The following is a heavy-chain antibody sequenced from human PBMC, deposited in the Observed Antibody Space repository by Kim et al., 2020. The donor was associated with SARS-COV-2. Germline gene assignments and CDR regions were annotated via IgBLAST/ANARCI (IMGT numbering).Heavy chain of an antibody. D-gene: IGHD3-16*01. V-gene: IGHV3-30*18. CDR3: AKALRGYYYYGMDV. CDR1: GFTFSSYG. J-gene: IGHJ6*02. Sequence: GGSLRLSCAASGFTFSSYGMHWVRQAPGKGLEWVAVISYDGSNKYYADSVKGRFTISRDNSKNTLYLQMNSLRAEDTAVYYCAKALRGYYYYGMDVWGQGTTVTVSS. CDR2: ISYDGSNK.